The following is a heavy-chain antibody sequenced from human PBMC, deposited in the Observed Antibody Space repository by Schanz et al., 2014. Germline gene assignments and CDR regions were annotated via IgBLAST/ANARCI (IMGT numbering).Heavy chain of an antibody. J-gene: IGHJ4*02. CDR2: ISFDGRNT. D-gene: IGHD2-21*01. CDR1: GFTVSNSY. Sequence: VQLVDSGGGLVQPGGSLRLSCAASGFTVSNSYIHWVRQAPGKGLEWVGFISFDGRNTGYAHSVKGRFTISRDNSKNTLYLQMNSLRAEDTAVYYCAKSKSQLPLFDYWGQGTLVAVSS. CDR3: AKSKSQLPLFDY. V-gene: IGHV3-30*18.